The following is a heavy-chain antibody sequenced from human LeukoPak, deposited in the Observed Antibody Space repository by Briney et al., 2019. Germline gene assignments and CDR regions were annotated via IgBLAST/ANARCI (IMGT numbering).Heavy chain of an antibody. Sequence: SETLSLTCAVSGGSISSGGYSWSWIRQPPGKGLEWIGYIYHSGSTYYNPSLKSRVTISVDRSKNQFSLKLSSVTAADTAVYYCARGFIDSSFDYWGQGTLVTVSS. V-gene: IGHV4-30-2*01. D-gene: IGHD3-16*02. CDR2: IYHSGST. CDR1: GGSISSGGYS. J-gene: IGHJ4*02. CDR3: ARGFIDSSFDY.